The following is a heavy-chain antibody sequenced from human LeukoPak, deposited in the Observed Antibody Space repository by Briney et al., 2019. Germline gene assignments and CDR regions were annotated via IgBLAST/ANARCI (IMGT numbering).Heavy chain of an antibody. V-gene: IGHV1-2*02. J-gene: IGHJ4*02. CDR2: INPNSGGT. CDR1: GYTFTVYY. CDR3: ARDDSSGFLIDY. Sequence: GASVKVSFKASGYTFTVYYMHWVRQAPGQGREWMGWINPNSGGTNYAQKFQGRVTMTRDTSISTAYMELSRLRSDDTAVYYCARDDSSGFLIDYWGQGTLVTASS. D-gene: IGHD3-22*01.